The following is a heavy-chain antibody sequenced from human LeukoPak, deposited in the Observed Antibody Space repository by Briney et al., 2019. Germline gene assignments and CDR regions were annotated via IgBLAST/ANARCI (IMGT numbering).Heavy chain of an antibody. J-gene: IGHJ4*02. CDR2: ISYDGSNK. D-gene: IGHD2-21*02. CDR3: AKDKGSVVTATLGLDY. Sequence: PGGSLRLSCAASEFTFSNYGMHWVRQAPGKGLEWVAVISYDGSNKYYADSVKGRFTISRDNSKNTLYLQMNSLRAEDTAVYYCAKDKGSVVTATLGLDYWGQGTLVTVSS. CDR1: EFTFSNYG. V-gene: IGHV3-30*18.